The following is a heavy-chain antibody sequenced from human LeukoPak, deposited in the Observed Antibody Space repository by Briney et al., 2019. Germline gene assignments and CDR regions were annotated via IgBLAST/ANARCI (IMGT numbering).Heavy chain of an antibody. D-gene: IGHD3-10*01. CDR3: ARDSDSGSYYDYFDY. J-gene: IGHJ4*02. Sequence: SETLSLTCAVYGGSFSGYYWSWIRQPPGKGLEWIGEINHSGSTNYNPSLKSRVTISVDTSKNQFSLKLSSVTAADTAVYYCARDSDSGSYYDYFDYWGQGTLVTVSS. V-gene: IGHV4-34*01. CDR2: INHSGST. CDR1: GGSFSGYY.